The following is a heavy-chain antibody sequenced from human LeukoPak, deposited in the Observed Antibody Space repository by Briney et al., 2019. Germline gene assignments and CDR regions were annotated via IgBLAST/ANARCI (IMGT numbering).Heavy chain of an antibody. V-gene: IGHV3-30*04. CDR1: GLAFSSYS. Sequence: GGSLRLSCVASGLAFSSYSMHWVRQAPGKGLEWVGAISYDGSDEYYTDSVKGRFTISRDNSKNTVYLQMNSLRADDTAVYYCARDFTPEWFDIHWGQGTLVTVS. CDR3: ARDFTPEWFDIH. D-gene: IGHD3-3*01. J-gene: IGHJ4*02. CDR2: ISYDGSDE.